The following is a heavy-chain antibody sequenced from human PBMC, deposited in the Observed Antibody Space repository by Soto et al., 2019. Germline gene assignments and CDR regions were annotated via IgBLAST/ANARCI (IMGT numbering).Heavy chain of an antibody. V-gene: IGHV1-69*13. CDR1: GGIFRSYA. CDR3: AKCSFTGSPTNWFDP. J-gene: IGHJ5*02. D-gene: IGHD1-26*01. CDR2: IVPIFATT. Sequence: ASVKVSCKASGGIFRSYAFTWVRQAPGQGPEWMGGIVPIFATTTYAQKFQGRVTLTADESTSTVYMELSSLKSEDTAVYYCAKCSFTGSPTNWFDPWGQGTLVTVSS.